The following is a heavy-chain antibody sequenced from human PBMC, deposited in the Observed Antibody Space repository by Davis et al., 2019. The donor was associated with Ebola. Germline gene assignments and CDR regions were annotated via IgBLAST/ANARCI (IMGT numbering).Heavy chain of an antibody. CDR1: GGSISSGGYS. V-gene: IGHV4-30-2*01. D-gene: IGHD3-3*01. CDR2: IYHSGST. J-gene: IGHJ5*02. CDR3: ARYWFWSANWFDP. Sequence: SETLSLTCAVSGGSISSGGYSWSWIRQPPGKGLEWIGYIYHSGSTYYNPSLKSRVTISVDTSNNQFSLKLSSVTAADTAVYYCARYWFWSANWFDPWGQGTLVTVSS.